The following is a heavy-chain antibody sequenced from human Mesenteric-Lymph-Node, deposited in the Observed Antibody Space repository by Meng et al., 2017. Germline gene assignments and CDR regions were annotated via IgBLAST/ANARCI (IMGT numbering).Heavy chain of an antibody. CDR2: IYYSVST. CDR1: GGSFSGYY. Sequence: QVHLQQCGGGLVEPSETRSPSCAVYGGSFSGYYGSWIRQHPGKGLEWIGYIYYSVSTYYHPSLKSRVTISVDTSKNQFSLKLSSVTAAHTAVYYCARAIMTTVTTKKTFDPWGQGTLVTVSS. D-gene: IGHD4-17*01. V-gene: IGHV4-34*01. J-gene: IGHJ5*02. CDR3: ARAIMTTVTTKKTFDP.